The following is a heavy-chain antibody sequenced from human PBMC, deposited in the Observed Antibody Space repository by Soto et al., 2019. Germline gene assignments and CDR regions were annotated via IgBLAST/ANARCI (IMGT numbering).Heavy chain of an antibody. V-gene: IGHV3-15*07. J-gene: IGHJ4*02. D-gene: IGHD4-17*01. Sequence: GGSLRLSCAVSGFIFSNAWVNWVRQTPGKGLEWVGRLKGKTDGGTTDYAEVVKGRFTISGDESKNTLFLQMNSLETEDTAVYYCATSGTMVYGDSTRPHFDYWGQGTQVTVSS. CDR2: LKGKTDGGTT. CDR1: GFIFSNAW. CDR3: ATSGTMVYGDSTRPHFDY.